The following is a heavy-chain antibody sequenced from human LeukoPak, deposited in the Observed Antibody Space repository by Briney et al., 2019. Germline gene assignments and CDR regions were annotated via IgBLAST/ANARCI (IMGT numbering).Heavy chain of an antibody. CDR1: GYTFTGYY. D-gene: IGHD6-6*01. CDR2: INPNSGGT. V-gene: IGHV1-2*02. J-gene: IGHJ5*02. Sequence: ASVKVSCKASGYTFTGYYVHWVRQAPGQGLEWMGWINPNSGGTNYAQKFQGRVTMTRDTSISTAYMELSRLRSDDTAVYYCAFFMTPPYSSSSGNNWFDPWGQGTLVTVSS. CDR3: AFFMTPPYSSSSGNNWFDP.